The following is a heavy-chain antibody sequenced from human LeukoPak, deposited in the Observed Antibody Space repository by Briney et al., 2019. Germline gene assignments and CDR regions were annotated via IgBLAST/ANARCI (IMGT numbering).Heavy chain of an antibody. CDR1: GDSIFTNNVA. Sequence: SQTLSLTCAISGDSIFTNNVAWNWIRQSPSRGLEWLGRTYCRSKWSFDYAVSVKSRITINADTSKNQFSLQLSSVTPEDTAVYYCARGKYTSFDSWGQGTLVTVSS. V-gene: IGHV6-1*01. CDR2: TYCRSKWSF. D-gene: IGHD6-6*01. J-gene: IGHJ4*02. CDR3: ARGKYTSFDS.